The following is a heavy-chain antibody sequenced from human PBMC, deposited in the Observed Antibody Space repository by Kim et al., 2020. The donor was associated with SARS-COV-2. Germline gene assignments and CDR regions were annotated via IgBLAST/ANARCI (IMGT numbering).Heavy chain of an antibody. CDR2: TNHSGST. CDR3: ARGGQYYYDSSSTYATLDY. Sequence: SETLSLTCAVYGGSFSGYYWSWIRQPPGKGLEWIGETNHSGSTNYNPSLKSRVTISVDTSKNQFSLKLSSVTAADTAVYYCARGGQYYYDSSSTYATLDYWGKGTLVTVSS. CDR1: GGSFSGYY. V-gene: IGHV4-34*01. D-gene: IGHD3-22*01. J-gene: IGHJ4*02.